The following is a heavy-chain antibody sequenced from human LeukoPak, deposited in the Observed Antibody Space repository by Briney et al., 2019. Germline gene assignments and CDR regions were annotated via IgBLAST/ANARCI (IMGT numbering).Heavy chain of an antibody. Sequence: GGSLRLSCAASGFTFSSYAMHWVRQAPGKGLEWVAVISYDGSNKYYADSVKGRFTISRDNSKNTLYLQMNSLRAEDTAVYYCARDWHYYGSGSYPYFDYWGQGTLVTVSS. D-gene: IGHD3-10*01. CDR2: ISYDGSNK. CDR3: ARDWHYYGSGSYPYFDY. CDR1: GFTFSSYA. J-gene: IGHJ4*02. V-gene: IGHV3-30-3*01.